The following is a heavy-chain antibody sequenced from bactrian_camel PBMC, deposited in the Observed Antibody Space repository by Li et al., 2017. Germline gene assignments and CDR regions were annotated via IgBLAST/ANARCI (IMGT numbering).Heavy chain of an antibody. CDR2: LTTDGTT. V-gene: IGHV3S55*01. CDR1: EYIFRRCV. CDR3: AAGFRDRDGCGYNY. D-gene: IGHD1*01. J-gene: IGHJ4*01. Sequence: QLVESGGGSVQAGGSLKLTCTASEYIFRRCVMGWYRQAPGKVRNLVSTLTTDGTTYYSDSVKGRFTISQDNAQNMLYLQMNSMKTADTAVYYCAAGFRDRDGCGYNYWGQGTQVTVS.